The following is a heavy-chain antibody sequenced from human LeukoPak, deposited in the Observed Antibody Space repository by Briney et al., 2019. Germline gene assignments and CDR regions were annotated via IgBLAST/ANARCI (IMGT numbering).Heavy chain of an antibody. J-gene: IGHJ3*02. D-gene: IGHD6-6*01. CDR1: GGSFSGYY. Sequence: SETLSLTCAVYGGSFSGYYWSWIRQPPGKGLEWIGEINHSGSTNYNPSLKSRVTISVDTSKNHFSLKLSSVTAGDTAVYYCARVASSREVDAFDIWGQGTMVTVSS. CDR2: INHSGST. V-gene: IGHV4-34*01. CDR3: ARVASSREVDAFDI.